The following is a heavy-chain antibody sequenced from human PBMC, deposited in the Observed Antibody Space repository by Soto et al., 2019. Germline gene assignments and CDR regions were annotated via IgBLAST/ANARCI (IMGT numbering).Heavy chain of an antibody. CDR1: GDSISSYY. J-gene: IGHJ4*02. D-gene: IGHD5-18*01. Sequence: SETLSLTCAVSGDSISSYYCMWIRQPPGKGLESIGYLYYGRSANYNPSLKSRVTISVDTSKNQFSLKLSSVTAADTAVYYCATAMVTSYFDYWGQGTLVTVAS. CDR2: LYYGRSA. V-gene: IGHV4-59*01. CDR3: ATAMVTSYFDY.